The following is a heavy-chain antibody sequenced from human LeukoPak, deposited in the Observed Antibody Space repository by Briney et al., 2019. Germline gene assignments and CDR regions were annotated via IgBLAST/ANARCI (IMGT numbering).Heavy chain of an antibody. V-gene: IGHV1-46*01. CDR3: ARVFDSSGYYVRGWFDP. Sequence: ASVKVSCKASGYTFTSYYMHWVRQAPGQGPEWMGIINPSGGSTSYAQKFQGRVTMTRDTSTSTAYMELSSLRSEDTAVYYCARVFDSSGYYVRGWFDPWGQGTLVTVSS. CDR1: GYTFTSYY. CDR2: INPSGGST. J-gene: IGHJ5*02. D-gene: IGHD3-22*01.